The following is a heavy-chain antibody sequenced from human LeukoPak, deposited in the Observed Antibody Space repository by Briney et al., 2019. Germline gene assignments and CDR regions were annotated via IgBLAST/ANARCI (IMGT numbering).Heavy chain of an antibody. CDR3: ARDYDILTGYYPSTGYYYGMDV. J-gene: IGHJ6*02. V-gene: IGHV3-11*04. D-gene: IGHD3-9*01. Sequence: PGGSLRLSCAASGFTFSDYYMSWLRQAPGKGLEWVSYISSSGSTIYYADSVKGRFTISRDNAKNSLYLQMNSLRAEDTAVYYCARDYDILTGYYPSTGYYYGMDVWGQGTTVTVSS. CDR1: GFTFSDYY. CDR2: ISSSGSTI.